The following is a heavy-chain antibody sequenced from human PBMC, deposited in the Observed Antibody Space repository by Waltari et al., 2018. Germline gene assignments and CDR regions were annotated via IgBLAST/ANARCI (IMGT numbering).Heavy chain of an antibody. Sequence: EVQLVESGGGLIQPGGSLRLSCAASGFTVSSNYMSWVRQAPGKGLEWVSVIYSGGSTYYADSVKGRFTISRDNSKNTLYLQMNSLRAEDTAVYYCARGAAAGTFGWFDPWGQGTLVTVSS. CDR2: IYSGGST. D-gene: IGHD6-13*01. CDR3: ARGAAAGTFGWFDP. V-gene: IGHV3-53*01. CDR1: GFTVSSNY. J-gene: IGHJ5*02.